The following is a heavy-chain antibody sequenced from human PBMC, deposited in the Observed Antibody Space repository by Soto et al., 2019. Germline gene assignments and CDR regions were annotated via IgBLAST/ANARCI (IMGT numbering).Heavy chain of an antibody. CDR1: GFTVSSYG. CDR3: TGEVASGY. V-gene: IGHV3-30*03. Sequence: QVQLVEAGGGVVQPGRSLRLSCVVSGFTVSSYGMHWVRQAPGKGLEWVAVISRDGGNKYYADSVKGRFTISRDNSRNTLFLKMNSLRGDDMAVYYCTGEVASGYWGQGTRVTVSS. J-gene: IGHJ4*02. D-gene: IGHD2-8*02. CDR2: ISRDGGNK.